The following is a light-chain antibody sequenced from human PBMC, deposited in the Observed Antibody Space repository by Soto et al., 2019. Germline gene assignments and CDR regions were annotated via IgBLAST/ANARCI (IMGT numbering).Light chain of an antibody. CDR2: GTS. J-gene: IGKJ1*01. Sequence: ELVLTQSPGTLSLSPGERATLSCRASQSVNRSYFAWYQQKPGQAPRLLIYGTSYRATGIPDRFSGSASGTDFTLTISRLEPEDFAVYHCQHYGRSPATFGQGTKVDI. V-gene: IGKV3-20*01. CDR1: QSVNRSY. CDR3: QHYGRSPAT.